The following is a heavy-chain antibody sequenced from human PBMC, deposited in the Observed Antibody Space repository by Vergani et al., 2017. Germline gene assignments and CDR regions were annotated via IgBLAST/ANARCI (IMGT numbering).Heavy chain of an antibody. CDR3: ARVVVVPAAIPVLDYYYMDV. D-gene: IGHD2-2*02. V-gene: IGHV3-21*01. CDR1: GFTFSSYS. J-gene: IGHJ6*03. CDR2: ISSSISYI. Sequence: VQLVESGGGLVQPGGSLRLSCAASGFTFSSYSMNWVRQAPGKGLEWVSSISSSISYIYDADSVKGRFTISRDNAKNSLYLQMHRRRAEDTAVYYCARVVVVPAAIPVLDYYYMDVWGKGTTVTVSS.